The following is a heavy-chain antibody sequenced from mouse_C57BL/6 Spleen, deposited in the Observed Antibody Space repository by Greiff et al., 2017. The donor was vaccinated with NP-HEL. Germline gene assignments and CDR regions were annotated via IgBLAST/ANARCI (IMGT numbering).Heavy chain of an antibody. CDR1: GYTFTDYE. CDR3: TRWGGSSYWYYFDY. J-gene: IGHJ2*01. CDR2: IDPETGGT. V-gene: IGHV1-15*01. Sequence: VQLQQSGAELVRPGASVTLSCKASGYTFTDYEMHWVKQTPVHGLEWIGAIDPETGGTAYNQKFKGKAILTADKSSSTAYMELRSLTSEDSAVYYCTRWGGSSYWYYFDYWGQGTTLTVSS. D-gene: IGHD1-1*01.